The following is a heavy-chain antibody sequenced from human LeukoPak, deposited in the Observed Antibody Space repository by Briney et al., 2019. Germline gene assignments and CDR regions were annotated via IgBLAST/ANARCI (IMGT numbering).Heavy chain of an antibody. CDR2: IFYSGST. V-gene: IGHV4-31*02. J-gene: IGHJ5*02. Sequence: SETLSLTCTVSGGSISSGGYYWSSIRQHPGKGPEWIGYIFYSGSTFYNTSLKSRVTISVDTSKNQFSLKLSSVTAADTAVYYCARGQDYGGKRNWFAPWGQGTLVTVSS. CDR1: GGSISSGGYY. CDR3: ARGQDYGGKRNWFAP. D-gene: IGHD4-23*01.